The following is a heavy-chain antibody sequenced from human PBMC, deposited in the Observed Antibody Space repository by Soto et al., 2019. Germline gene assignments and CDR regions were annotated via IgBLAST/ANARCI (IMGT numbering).Heavy chain of an antibody. CDR3: ARVGYYDYVCGSYGLAH. Sequence: QVQLVQSGAEVKMPGASVKVSCKASGYIFAGYYMAWVRQAPGQGLEWMGWINPNGGATDYPPQFQDRVTMSRDMSLTTAYMDLTRLTSADTAVYYSARVGYYDYVCGSYGLAHWGQGTLITVSS. CDR1: GYIFAGYY. CDR2: INPNGGAT. V-gene: IGHV1-2*02. J-gene: IGHJ4*02. D-gene: IGHD3-16*02.